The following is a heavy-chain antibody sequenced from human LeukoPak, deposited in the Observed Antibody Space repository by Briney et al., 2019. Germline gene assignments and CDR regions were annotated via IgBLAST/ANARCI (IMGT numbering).Heavy chain of an antibody. CDR1: GFAFSDYS. J-gene: IGHJ3*02. CDR3: AKVLASQLGNDAFDI. D-gene: IGHD6-6*01. V-gene: IGHV3-48*02. Sequence: GGSLRLSCAASGFAFSDYSMNWVRQAPGKGLEWVSYISSSDNTIHYADSVKGRFTISRDNAKNSLYLEMNSLRDEDTAVYYCAKVLASQLGNDAFDIWGQGTMVTVSS. CDR2: ISSSDNTI.